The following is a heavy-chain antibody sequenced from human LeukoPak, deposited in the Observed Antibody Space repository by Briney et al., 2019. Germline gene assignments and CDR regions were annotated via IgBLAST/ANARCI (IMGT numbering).Heavy chain of an antibody. CDR3: GRFGYVAAVDS. D-gene: IGHD2-15*01. J-gene: IGHJ4*02. CDR1: GFTFSSYW. Sequence: PGGSLRLSCTASGFTFSSYWMTCVRQAPGKGLEWVANIEPAGSATYYVDSVKGRFTISRDNAKNLLYLQMNSLRAEDSAVYHCGRFGYVAAVDSWGQGALVTVSS. V-gene: IGHV3-7*01. CDR2: IEPAGSAT.